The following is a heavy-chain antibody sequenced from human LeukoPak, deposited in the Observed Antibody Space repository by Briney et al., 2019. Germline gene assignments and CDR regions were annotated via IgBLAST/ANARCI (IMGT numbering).Heavy chain of an antibody. CDR2: IRGSRSGL. CDR3: ARDDNWGFDY. V-gene: IGHV3-21*05. D-gene: IGHD7-27*01. CDR1: GITLSNYG. Sequence: GGSLRLSCAVSGITLSNYGMSWVRQAPGKGLEWVANIRGSRSGLGSGNYYAGSVKGRFTISRDDAKNSLYLQMSSLRAEDTAFYYCARDDNWGFDYWGQGALVTVSS. J-gene: IGHJ4*02.